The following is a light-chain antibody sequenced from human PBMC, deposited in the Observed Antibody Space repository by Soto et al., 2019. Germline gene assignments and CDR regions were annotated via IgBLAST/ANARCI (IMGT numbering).Light chain of an antibody. CDR1: QGVGSN. CDR2: DAS. CDR3: QQFNIWPHMLS. J-gene: IGKJ4*01. Sequence: IVVTQSPATLSVSPGERATLSCRASQGVGSNLAWYQQRPGQVPRLLIYDASTRATGIPDRFSGSGSGTEFTLTISSLQSEDFAVYYCQQFNIWPHMLSFGGGTKLEMK. V-gene: IGKV3-15*01.